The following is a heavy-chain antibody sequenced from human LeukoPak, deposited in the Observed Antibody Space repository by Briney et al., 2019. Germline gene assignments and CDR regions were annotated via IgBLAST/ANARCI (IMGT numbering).Heavy chain of an antibody. CDR3: ARGGWVYCSSTSCYDY. J-gene: IGHJ4*02. Sequence: SQTLSLTCAISGDSVSSNSAAWNWIRQSPSRGLEWLGRTYYRSKWYNDYAVSVKSRIAINPDTSKNQFSLQLNSVTPEDTAVYYCARGGWVYCSSTSCYDYWGQGTLVTVSS. CDR1: GDSVSSNSAA. D-gene: IGHD2-2*01. V-gene: IGHV6-1*01. CDR2: TYYRSKWYN.